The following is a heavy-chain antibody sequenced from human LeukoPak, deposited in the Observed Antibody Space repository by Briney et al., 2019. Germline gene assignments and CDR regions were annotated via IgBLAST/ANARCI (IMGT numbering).Heavy chain of an antibody. V-gene: IGHV4-59*01. CDR3: ARYYCVTSTCFYFDS. CDR2: VYYTGTT. CDR1: DGYISGYY. J-gene: IGHJ4*02. D-gene: IGHD2-2*01. Sequence: SETLSLTCTVSDGYISGYYWSWIRQPPGKGLEWIGYVYYTGTTSYNPSLKSRVTMSSDTSKNQLALKVSSVTAADTAVYYCARYYCVTSTCFYFDSWGQGTLVTISS.